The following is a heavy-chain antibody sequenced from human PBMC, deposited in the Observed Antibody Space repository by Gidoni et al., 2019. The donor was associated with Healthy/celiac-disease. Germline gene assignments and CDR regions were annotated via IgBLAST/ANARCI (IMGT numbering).Heavy chain of an antibody. CDR1: GYTFTRYA. D-gene: IGHD3-22*01. CDR2: INAGNGNT. Sequence: QVQLVQSGAEVKKPGAPGKVSCKASGYTFTRYAMHWVRQAPGQRLAWMGWINAGNGNTKYTQKFQGRVTITRDTSASTAYMELSSLRSEDTAVYYCASGYDSSGYFPPGMDVWGQGTTVTVSS. CDR3: ASGYDSSGYFPPGMDV. V-gene: IGHV1-3*01. J-gene: IGHJ6*02.